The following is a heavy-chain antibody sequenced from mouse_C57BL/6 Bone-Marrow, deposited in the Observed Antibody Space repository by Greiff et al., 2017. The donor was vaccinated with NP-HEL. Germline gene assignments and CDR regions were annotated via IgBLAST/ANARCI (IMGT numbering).Heavy chain of an antibody. V-gene: IGHV5-17*01. J-gene: IGHJ2*01. CDR2: ISSGSSTI. CDR1: GFTFSDYG. CDR3: AVGNPYYFDY. D-gene: IGHD2-1*01. Sequence: EVHLVESGGGLVKPGGSLKLSCAASGFTFSDYGMHWVRQAPEKGLEWVAYISSGSSTIYYADTVKGRFTISRDNAKNTLFLQMTSLRSEDTAMYYCAVGNPYYFDYWGQGTTLTVSS.